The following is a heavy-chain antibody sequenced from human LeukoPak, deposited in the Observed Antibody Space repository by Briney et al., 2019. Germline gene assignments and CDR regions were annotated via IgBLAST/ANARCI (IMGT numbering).Heavy chain of an antibody. J-gene: IGHJ4*02. CDR1: GFTFSTFC. Sequence: GGSLRLSCGPSGFTFSTFCMNCGPRAPGGGVVGVSHIYGYGSKTNYADSVKGRFTISRDNDKNTLYLQMNSLRAEDTAVYYCARDGPCINGVCYTDFDYWGRGTLVTVS. CDR2: IYGYGSKT. V-gene: IGHV3-74*01. D-gene: IGHD2-8*01. CDR3: ARDGPCINGVCYTDFDY.